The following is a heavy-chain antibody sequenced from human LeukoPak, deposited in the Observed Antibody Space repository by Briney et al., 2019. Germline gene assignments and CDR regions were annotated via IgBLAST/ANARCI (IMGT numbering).Heavy chain of an antibody. Sequence: GGSLRLSCAASGFTFSSYEMNWVRQAPGKGLEWVSGIGGSGETTYYAESVKGRFTIQRDNSKNTLYLQMNSLRAEDTALYYCAKDLSSGTGRGFDYWGQGTLVTVSS. CDR2: IGGSGETT. CDR1: GFTFSSYE. CDR3: AKDLSSGTGRGFDY. D-gene: IGHD3/OR15-3a*01. J-gene: IGHJ4*02. V-gene: IGHV3-23*01.